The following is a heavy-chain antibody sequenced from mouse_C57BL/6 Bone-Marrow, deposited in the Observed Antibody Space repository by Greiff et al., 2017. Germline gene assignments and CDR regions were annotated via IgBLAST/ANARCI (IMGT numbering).Heavy chain of an antibody. J-gene: IGHJ3*01. CDR2: SRHKANDYTT. CDR3: ARDEDDEGFAY. CDR1: GFTFSDFY. D-gene: IGHD2-12*01. Sequence: EVQLVDSGGGLVQSGRSLRLSCATSGFTFSDFYMEWVRQAPGKGLEWIAASRHKANDYTTEYSASVKGRFIVSRDTSQSIIYRQMNALRAEDTASYYCARDEDDEGFAYWGQGTLVTVSA. V-gene: IGHV7-1*01.